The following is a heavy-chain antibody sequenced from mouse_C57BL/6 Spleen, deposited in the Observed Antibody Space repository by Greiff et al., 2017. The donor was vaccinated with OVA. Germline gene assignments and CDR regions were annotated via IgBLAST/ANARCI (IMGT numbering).Heavy chain of an antibody. CDR2: INPNNGGT. D-gene: IGHD2-2*01. CDR1: GYTFTDYY. CDR3: ARGGYDVSFAY. V-gene: IGHV1-26*01. J-gene: IGHJ3*01. Sequence: VQLQQSGPELVKPGASVKISCKASGYTFTDYYMNWVKQSHGKSLEWIGDINPNNGGTSYNQKFKGKATLTVDKSSSTAYMELRSLTSEDSAVYYCARGGYDVSFAYWGQGTLVTVSA.